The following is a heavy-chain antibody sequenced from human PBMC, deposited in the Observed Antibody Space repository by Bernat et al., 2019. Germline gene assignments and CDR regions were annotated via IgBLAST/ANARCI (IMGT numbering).Heavy chain of an antibody. CDR1: GFTFSSYW. CDR3: ARDQRTGDNYFDY. Sequence: EVQLVESGGGLVQPGGSLRLSCAASGFTFSSYWMHWVRQAPGKGLVWVSRINSDGSSTSYADSVKGRFTISRDNAKNSLYLQMNSLRAEDTAVYYCARDQRTGDNYFDYWGQGTLVTVSS. V-gene: IGHV3-74*01. J-gene: IGHJ4*02. D-gene: IGHD7-27*01. CDR2: INSDGSST.